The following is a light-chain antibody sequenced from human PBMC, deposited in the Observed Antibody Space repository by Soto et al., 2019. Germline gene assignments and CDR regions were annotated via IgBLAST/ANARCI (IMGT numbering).Light chain of an antibody. CDR2: EVS. V-gene: IGLV2-14*01. CDR3: SSYTSSSPRV. J-gene: IGLJ3*02. CDR1: SRDVGGYNY. Sequence: QSALTQPASVSESPGQSITISCTGTSRDVGGYNYVSWYQQHPGKAPKLMIYEVSNRASGVSNRFSGSKSGNTASLTISGLQAEDEADYYCSSYTSSSPRVFGGGTQLTVL.